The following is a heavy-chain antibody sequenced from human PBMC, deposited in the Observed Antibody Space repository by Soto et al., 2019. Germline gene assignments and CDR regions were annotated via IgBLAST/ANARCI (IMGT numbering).Heavy chain of an antibody. CDR2: VGWNERIV. D-gene: IGHD5-12*01. CDR3: TRDGGRGYDMDH. Sequence: GGSLRLSCAASGFTVSSYSLNWVRQAPGKGLEWVAYVGWNERIVFYADSVKGRFTISRDNDQNSLHLQMNSLRAEDTAFYFCTRDGGRGYDMDHWGRGTLVTVSS. J-gene: IGHJ4*02. V-gene: IGHV3-48*01. CDR1: GFTVSSYS.